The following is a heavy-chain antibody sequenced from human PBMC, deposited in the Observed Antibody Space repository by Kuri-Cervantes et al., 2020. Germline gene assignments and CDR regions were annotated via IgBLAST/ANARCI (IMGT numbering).Heavy chain of an antibody. CDR2: IYYSGTT. D-gene: IGHD6-13*01. Sequence: SETLSLTCTVSGGSGSSGSYYWSWIRQPPGKGLEWIGYIYYSGTTNYNPSLKSRVTISVDTSKNQFSPKLSSVTAADTAVYYCARHAPSAAGTRKPFFDYWGQGTLVTVSS. CDR3: ARHAPSAAGTRKPFFDY. J-gene: IGHJ4*02. V-gene: IGHV4-61*01. CDR1: GGSGSSGSYY.